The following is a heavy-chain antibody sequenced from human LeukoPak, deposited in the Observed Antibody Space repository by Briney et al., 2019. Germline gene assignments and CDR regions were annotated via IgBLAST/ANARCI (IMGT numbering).Heavy chain of an antibody. CDR2: IYYSGST. D-gene: IGHD2-2*01. CDR3: ARQSIRYCSSTSCYEIDY. CDR1: GGSISSGGYY. Sequence: PSETLSLTCTVSGGSISSGGYYWSWIRQHPGKGLEWIGYIYYSGSTYYNPSLKSRVTISVDTSKNQFSLKLSSVTAADTAVYYCARQSIRYCSSTSCYEIDYWGQGTLVTVSS. V-gene: IGHV4-31*03. J-gene: IGHJ4*02.